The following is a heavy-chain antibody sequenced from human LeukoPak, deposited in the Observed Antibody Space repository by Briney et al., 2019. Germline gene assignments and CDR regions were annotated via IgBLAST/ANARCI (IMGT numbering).Heavy chain of an antibody. J-gene: IGHJ4*02. CDR2: IKPDGSAA. V-gene: IGHV3-7*01. CDR1: GFTFSMYW. D-gene: IGHD6-19*01. Sequence: GGSLRLSCTDSGFTFSMYWMSWVREAPGKGLEWLASIKPDGSAAIYVDSMKGRFTISRDNAKNSLYLQMNSLTVEDTAVYYCATHSDWRFDFWGQGTLVTVSS. CDR3: ATHSDWRFDF.